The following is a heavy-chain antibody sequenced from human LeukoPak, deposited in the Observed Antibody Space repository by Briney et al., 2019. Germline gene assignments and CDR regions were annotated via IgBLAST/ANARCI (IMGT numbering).Heavy chain of an antibody. V-gene: IGHV4-59*01. D-gene: IGHD3-3*01. CDR1: GGSISNYY. CDR2: IYYSGST. Sequence: KPSETLSLTCTVSGGSISNYYWSWIRQPPGKGLEWIGYIYYSGSTNYNPSLKSRVTISVDTSKNQFSLKLSSVTAADTAVYYCARVGGFWSGYWYFDLWGRGTLVTVSS. J-gene: IGHJ2*01. CDR3: ARVGGFWSGYWYFDL.